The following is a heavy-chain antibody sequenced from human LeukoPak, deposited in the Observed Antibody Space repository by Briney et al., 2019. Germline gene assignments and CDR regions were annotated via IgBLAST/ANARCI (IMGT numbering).Heavy chain of an antibody. Sequence: GGSLRLSCAASGFTFSSYDMHWVRQATGKGLEWVSAIGTAGDTYYPGSVKGRFTISRENAKNSLYLQMNSLRAGDTAVYYCARVDGYSSSWSYDFWVQGTLVTVSS. CDR3: ARVDGYSSSWSYDF. D-gene: IGHD6-13*01. CDR1: GFTFSSYD. V-gene: IGHV3-13*01. J-gene: IGHJ4*02. CDR2: IGTAGDT.